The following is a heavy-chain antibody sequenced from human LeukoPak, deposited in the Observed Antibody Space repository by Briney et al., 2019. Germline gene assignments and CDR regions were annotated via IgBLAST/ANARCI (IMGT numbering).Heavy chain of an antibody. J-gene: IGHJ6*03. D-gene: IGHD3-10*01. Sequence: PGGSLRLSCAASGFTFSGYAMSWVRQAPGKGLEWVSAISGSGGSTYYADSVKGRFTISRDNSKNTLYLQMNSLRAEDTAVYYCAKDSYYYGSGSYRVPKYYYYYYMDVWGKGTTVTISS. V-gene: IGHV3-23*01. CDR3: AKDSYYYGSGSYRVPKYYYYYYMDV. CDR2: ISGSGGST. CDR1: GFTFSGYA.